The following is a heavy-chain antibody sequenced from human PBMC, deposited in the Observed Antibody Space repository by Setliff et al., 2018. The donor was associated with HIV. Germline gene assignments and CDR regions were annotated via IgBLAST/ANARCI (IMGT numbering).Heavy chain of an antibody. J-gene: IGHJ4*02. Sequence: PSETLSLTCTVSGDSIITYYWTWIRQPPGKGLEWIGYIHHSGSSDYIPSLRSRVTMSVDTSKNQFSLKLTSVTAADTAVYYCAREHDYSNYRRLDSWGQGILVTVSS. V-gene: IGHV4-4*08. CDR1: GDSIITYY. CDR2: IHHSGSS. CDR3: AREHDYSNYRRLDS. D-gene: IGHD4-4*01.